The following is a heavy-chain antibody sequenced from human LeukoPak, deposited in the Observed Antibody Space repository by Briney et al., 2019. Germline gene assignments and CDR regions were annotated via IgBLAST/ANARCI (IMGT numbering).Heavy chain of an antibody. D-gene: IGHD3-10*01. CDR1: GGSISSYY. J-gene: IGHJ5*02. V-gene: IGHV4-59*01. CDR2: IYYSGST. Sequence: SETLSLTCTVSGGSISSYYWSWIRPPPGKGLEWLGYIYYSGSTNYNPSLQSRVTISVDTSKNQFSLKLSSVTAADTAVYYCARRPSGSGSYGFDPWGQGTLVTVSS. CDR3: ARRPSGSGSYGFDP.